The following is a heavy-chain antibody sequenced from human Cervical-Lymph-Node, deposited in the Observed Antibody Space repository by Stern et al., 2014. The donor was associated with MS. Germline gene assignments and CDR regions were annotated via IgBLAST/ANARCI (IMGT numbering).Heavy chain of an antibody. D-gene: IGHD3-3*01. CDR1: GGSISSGSYY. V-gene: IGHV4-61*02. J-gene: IGHJ5*02. CDR3: ARGATTIGGFDP. CDR2: IYTSGRT. Sequence: QLQLQESGPGLVKPSQTLSLTCTVSGGSISSGSYYWSWIRQPAGKGLEWIGRIYTSGRTNYNPSLKSPVTISVDKAKNQFSLKRSSVPAADTAVYYCARGATTIGGFDPWGQGTLVTVSS.